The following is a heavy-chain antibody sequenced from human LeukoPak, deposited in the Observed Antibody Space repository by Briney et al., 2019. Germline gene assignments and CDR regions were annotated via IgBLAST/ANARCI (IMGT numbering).Heavy chain of an antibody. Sequence: SETLSLTCTVSGGSFAPHYCRWIRQPPRKGLEWIGYISYIGSTNYNPSLKSRVTISIDTSKNEVSLMLTSVTAADTAVYYCASDSISTNAFDAWGQGTMVTVSS. CDR1: GGSFAPHY. CDR3: ASDSISTNAFDA. V-gene: IGHV4-59*11. CDR2: ISYIGST. J-gene: IGHJ3*01. D-gene: IGHD2-2*01.